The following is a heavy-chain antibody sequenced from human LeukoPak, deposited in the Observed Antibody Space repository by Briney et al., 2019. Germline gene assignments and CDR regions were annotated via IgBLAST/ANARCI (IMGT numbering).Heavy chain of an antibody. Sequence: GGSLRLSCAASGFIFSSYWMSWVRQPPGKGLEWVSSTFQGGGEIHYADSVRGRFTISRDNSRSTLFLQMNSLRGEDTAIYYCATYRQVMLPFEAWGQGTLVTVSS. CDR2: TFQGGGEI. D-gene: IGHD5-18*01. V-gene: IGHV3-23*01. CDR3: ATYRQVMLPFEA. J-gene: IGHJ5*02. CDR1: GFIFSSYW.